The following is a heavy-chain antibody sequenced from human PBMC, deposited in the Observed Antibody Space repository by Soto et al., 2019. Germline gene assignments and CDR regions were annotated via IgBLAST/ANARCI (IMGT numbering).Heavy chain of an antibody. CDR3: ARDSGYGSGNSVKHYLDC. CDR1: GFTLRSYW. D-gene: IGHD3-10*01. CDR2: IKTDASEK. V-gene: IGHV3-7*01. J-gene: IGHJ4*01. Sequence: EEQLVASGGGLVQPGGSLRLSCAASGFTLRSYWMSWVRQAPGKGLEWLATIKTDASEKKYVDSVKGRFTVSRDNAKNSLYLQIDRLRAEDTAFYYCARDSGYGSGNSVKHYLDCWGRGTLVTVSS.